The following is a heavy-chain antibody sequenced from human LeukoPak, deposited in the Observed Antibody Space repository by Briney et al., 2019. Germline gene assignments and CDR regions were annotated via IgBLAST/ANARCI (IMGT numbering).Heavy chain of an antibody. V-gene: IGHV1-69*01. CDR3: AREWGYCSSTSCPSDAFDI. CDR1: GGTFSSYA. Sequence: SVKVSCKASGGTFSSYAISWVRQAPGQGLEWMGGIIPIFGTANYAQKFQGRVTITADEPTSTAYMELSSLRSEDTAVYYCAREWGYCSSTSCPSDAFDIWGQGTMVSVSS. D-gene: IGHD2-2*01. CDR2: IIPIFGTA. J-gene: IGHJ3*02.